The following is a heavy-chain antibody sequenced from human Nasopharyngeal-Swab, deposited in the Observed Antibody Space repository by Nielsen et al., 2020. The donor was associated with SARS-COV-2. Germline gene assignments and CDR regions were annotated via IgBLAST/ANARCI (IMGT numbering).Heavy chain of an antibody. CDR2: ISWNIGSI. CDR1: GFTFVDYA. J-gene: IGHJ4*02. D-gene: IGHD3-22*01. CDR3: AKDSYYDSSGYYNY. V-gene: IGHV3-9*01. Sequence: SLNISCAASGFTFVDYAMHWVRQAPGKGLECVSGISWNIGSIGYADSVKGRFTISRDNAKNSLYLQMNSLRAEDTALYYCAKDSYYDSSGYYNYWGKGTLVTVSS.